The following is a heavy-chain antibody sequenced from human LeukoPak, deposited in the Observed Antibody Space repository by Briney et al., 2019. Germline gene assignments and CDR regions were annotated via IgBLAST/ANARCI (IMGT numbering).Heavy chain of an antibody. Sequence: GGSLRLSCAASGFTFSSYWMSWVRQAPGKGLEWVANIKQDGSEKYYVDSMKGRFTISRDNAKNSLYLQMNSLRAEDTAVYYCARDVTWIQLDNDAFDIWGQGTMVTVSS. CDR3: ARDVTWIQLDNDAFDI. CDR1: GFTFSSYW. D-gene: IGHD5-18*01. J-gene: IGHJ3*02. V-gene: IGHV3-7*01. CDR2: IKQDGSEK.